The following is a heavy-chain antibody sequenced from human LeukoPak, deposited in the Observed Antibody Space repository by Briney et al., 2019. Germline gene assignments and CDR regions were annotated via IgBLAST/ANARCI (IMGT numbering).Heavy chain of an antibody. V-gene: IGHV3-30-3*01. J-gene: IGHJ6*02. CDR2: ISYDGSNK. CDR3: AKELTGAYYYYGMDV. D-gene: IGHD1-20*01. Sequence: GGSLRLSCAASGFTFSSYAMHWVRQAPGKGLEWVAVISYDGSNKYYADSVKGRFTISRDNSKNTLYLQMNSLRAEDTAVYYCAKELTGAYYYYGMDVWGQGTTVTVSS. CDR1: GFTFSSYA.